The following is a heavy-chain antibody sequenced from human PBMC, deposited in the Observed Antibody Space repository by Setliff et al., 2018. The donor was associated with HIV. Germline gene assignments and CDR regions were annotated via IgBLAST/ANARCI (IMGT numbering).Heavy chain of an antibody. Sequence: PSETLSLTCTVSGYSIGSGYYWGWIRQPPGKGLEWIGYIYYSGSTTYNPSLKGRVTISVDTSKNQFSLRLRSVTAADTAVYYCARTSGSDRLNWFDPWGQGTLVTVSS. CDR1: GYSIGSGYY. V-gene: IGHV4-61*01. CDR2: IYYSGST. CDR3: ARTSGSDRLNWFDP. J-gene: IGHJ5*02. D-gene: IGHD3-10*01.